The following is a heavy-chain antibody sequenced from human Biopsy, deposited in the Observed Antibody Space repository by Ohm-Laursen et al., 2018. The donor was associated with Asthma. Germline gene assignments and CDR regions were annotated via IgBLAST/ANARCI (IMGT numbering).Heavy chain of an antibody. Sequence: GTLSLTCSVSGGSVSSDKYYWSWIRQPPGKGLEWNAYIFYSGATNYNPALKSRVAQSIDTSKSQFSLRLNSLSAADTAVYYCARGTIVAGIDYWGRGTLVTVSS. CDR1: GGSVSSDKYY. CDR3: ARGTIVAGIDY. CDR2: IFYSGAT. J-gene: IGHJ4*02. D-gene: IGHD5-12*01. V-gene: IGHV4-61*01.